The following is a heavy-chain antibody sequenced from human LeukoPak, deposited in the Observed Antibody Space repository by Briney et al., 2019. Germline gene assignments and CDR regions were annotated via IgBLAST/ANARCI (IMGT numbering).Heavy chain of an antibody. Sequence: GGSLRLSCAASGFTFSSYSMNWVRQAPGKGLEWVSYISSSSSYIYYADSVKGRFTISRDNAKNSLYLQMNSLGAEDTALYYCARDYLVVPAAMWWFDPRGQGTLVTVSS. CDR3: ARDYLVVPAAMWWFDP. J-gene: IGHJ5*02. CDR1: GFTFSSYS. CDR2: ISSSSSYI. D-gene: IGHD2-2*01. V-gene: IGHV3-21*01.